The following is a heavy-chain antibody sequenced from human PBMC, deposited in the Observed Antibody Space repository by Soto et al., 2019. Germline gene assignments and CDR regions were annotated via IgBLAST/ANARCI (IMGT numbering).Heavy chain of an antibody. CDR1: GYTLTELS. V-gene: IGHV1-24*01. Sequence: ASVKVSCKVSGYTLTELSMHWVRQAPGKGLEWMGGFDPEDGETIYAQKFQGRVTMTEDTSTDTAYMELSSLRSEDTAVYYCATVSGYYGSGIYGMDVWGQGTMVTVSS. D-gene: IGHD3-10*01. CDR2: FDPEDGET. CDR3: ATVSGYYGSGIYGMDV. J-gene: IGHJ6*02.